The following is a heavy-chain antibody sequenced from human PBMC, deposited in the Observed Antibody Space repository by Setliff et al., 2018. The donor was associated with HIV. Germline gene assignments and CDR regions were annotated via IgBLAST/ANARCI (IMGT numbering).Heavy chain of an antibody. D-gene: IGHD1-26*01. V-gene: IGHV5-51*01. J-gene: IGHJ4*02. CDR3: IRRRRAPGTEDLEAV. Sequence: PGESLKISCKASGYSFTTYWIGWVRRMPGKGLEWMGNIYPGDSVTRYGPSFQGQVFISADRSITTAYLEWSSLKPSDTAMYYCIRRRRAPGTEDLEAVWGQGTLVTVSS. CDR1: GYSFTTYW. CDR2: IYPGDSVT.